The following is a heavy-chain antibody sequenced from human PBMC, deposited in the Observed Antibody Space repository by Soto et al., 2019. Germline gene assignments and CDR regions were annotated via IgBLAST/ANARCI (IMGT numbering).Heavy chain of an antibody. Sequence: DVQLVESGGGLVQPGGSLRLSCAASGLIFSDYHMDWVRQAPGKGLEWVGRIRRKANSYTSEYASSVTGRCNISRDDSKNCLYLQMNSLKAEDTAVYYCARLGGWSGGSNDMDVWGQGTTVTVSS. CDR2: IRRKANSYTS. J-gene: IGHJ6*02. V-gene: IGHV3-72*01. CDR1: GLIFSDYH. D-gene: IGHD6-19*01. CDR3: ARLGGWSGGSNDMDV.